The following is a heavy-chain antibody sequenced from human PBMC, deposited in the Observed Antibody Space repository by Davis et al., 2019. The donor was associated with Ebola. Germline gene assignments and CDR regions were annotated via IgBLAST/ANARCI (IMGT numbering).Heavy chain of an antibody. Sequence: GESLKISCAASGFTFSSYSMNWVRQAPGKGLEWVSSISSSSSYIYYADSVKGRFTISIDNAKNSLYLQMNSLKSEDTAVYYCASIDPAMVQGVILAPQFDYWGQGTLVTVSS. J-gene: IGHJ4*02. D-gene: IGHD3-10*01. CDR2: ISSSSSYI. V-gene: IGHV3-21*04. CDR1: GFTFSSYS. CDR3: ASIDPAMVQGVILAPQFDY.